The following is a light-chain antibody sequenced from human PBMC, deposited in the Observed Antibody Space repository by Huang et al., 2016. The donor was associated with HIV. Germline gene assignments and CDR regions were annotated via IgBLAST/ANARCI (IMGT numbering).Light chain of an antibody. J-gene: IGKJ1*01. CDR1: QSISSY. V-gene: IGKV1-39*01. CDR2: GAS. Sequence: DIQMTQSPSSLSASVGDRVTITCRASQSISSYLNWYQQKPGKAPKLLIYGASTLQSGVPSRFTGSGSGTDFTLTITSLQPEDFATYYCQHSYNMCWTFGQGTKVEIK. CDR3: QHSYNMCWT.